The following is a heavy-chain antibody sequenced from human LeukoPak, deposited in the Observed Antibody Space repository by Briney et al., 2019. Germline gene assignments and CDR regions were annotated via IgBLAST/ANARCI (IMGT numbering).Heavy chain of an antibody. V-gene: IGHV4-59*01. Sequence: PSETLSLTCTVSGGSISSYYWSWIRQPPGKGLEWIGYIYYSGSTNYNPSLKSRVTISVDTSKNQLSLKLSSVTAADTAVYYCARDAYCSGGSCYPPHWGQGTLVTVSS. J-gene: IGHJ4*02. CDR2: IYYSGST. CDR1: GGSISSYY. CDR3: ARDAYCSGGSCYPPH. D-gene: IGHD2-15*01.